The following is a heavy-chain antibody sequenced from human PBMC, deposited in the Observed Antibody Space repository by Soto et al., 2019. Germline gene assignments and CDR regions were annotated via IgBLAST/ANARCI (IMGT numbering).Heavy chain of an antibody. J-gene: IGHJ6*02. CDR2: MNPNSGNT. Sequence: SVKGSCKASGYTFTSYDINWVREATGQGLEWMGWMNPNSGNTGYAQRFQGRVTMTRNTSISTAYMELSSLRSEDTAVHYCARSAMRFGELFRRFYYYYGMDVWGQGTTVTVSS. V-gene: IGHV1-8*01. D-gene: IGHD3-10*01. CDR3: ARSAMRFGELFRRFYYYYGMDV. CDR1: GYTFTSYD.